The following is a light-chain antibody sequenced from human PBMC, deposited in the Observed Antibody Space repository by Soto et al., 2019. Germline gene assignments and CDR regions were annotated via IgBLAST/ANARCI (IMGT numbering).Light chain of an antibody. V-gene: IGKV1-5*01. CDR1: QSIRHY. CDR2: GAS. J-gene: IGKJ1*01. CDR3: HHHNSYSQT. Sequence: DIQMTQSPPTLSASVGDRVTITCRASQSIRHYLAWYQQMPGKAPKLLIYGASTLQSGVPSRFSGSGSGTEFTLTISSLQPDDFGTYCCHHHNSYSQTFGQGTKVEIK.